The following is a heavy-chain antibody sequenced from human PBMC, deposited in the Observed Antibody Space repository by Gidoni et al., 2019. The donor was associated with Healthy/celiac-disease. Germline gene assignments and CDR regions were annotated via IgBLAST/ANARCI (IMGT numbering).Heavy chain of an antibody. CDR1: GGTFSSYA. Sequence: QVQLVQSGAAVKKPGSSVKISCKASGGTFSSYAISWGRQAPVQGLEWMGRIIPIIGIANYAQKFQGRVTITADKSTSTAYMELSSLRSEDTAVYYCAREVAWATVYYYYGMDVWGQGTTVTVSS. D-gene: IGHD4-17*01. J-gene: IGHJ6*02. CDR2: IIPIIGIA. CDR3: AREVAWATVYYYYGMDV. V-gene: IGHV1-69*04.